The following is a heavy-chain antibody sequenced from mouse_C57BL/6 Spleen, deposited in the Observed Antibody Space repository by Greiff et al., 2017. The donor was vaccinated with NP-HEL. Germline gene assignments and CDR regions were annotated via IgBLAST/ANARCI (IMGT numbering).Heavy chain of an antibody. CDR2: ISSGSSTI. D-gene: IGHD2-4*01. V-gene: IGHV5-17*01. Sequence: DVKLVESGGGLVKPGGSLKLSCAASGFTFSDYGMHWVRQAPEKGLEWVAYISSGSSTIYYADTVKGRFTISRDNAKNTLFLQMTSLRSEDTAMYYCARRVLYDYLAWFAYWGQGTLVTVSA. CDR1: GFTFSDYG. J-gene: IGHJ3*01. CDR3: ARRVLYDYLAWFAY.